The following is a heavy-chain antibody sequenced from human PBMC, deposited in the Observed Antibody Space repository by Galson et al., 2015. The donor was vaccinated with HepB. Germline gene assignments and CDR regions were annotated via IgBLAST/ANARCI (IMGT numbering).Heavy chain of an antibody. Sequence: QSGAEVKKPGESLKISCETSGYSFTGYWIGWVRQMPGKGLEWMGIIYPGDSDTRYSPSFQGQVTMSTDKSISTAYLHWSSLKASGTAIYYCARNGYCSDGACYGFDFWGQGTLVTVSS. D-gene: IGHD2-15*01. J-gene: IGHJ4*02. CDR2: IYPGDSDT. CDR1: GYSFTGYW. CDR3: ARNGYCSDGACYGFDF. V-gene: IGHV5-51*03.